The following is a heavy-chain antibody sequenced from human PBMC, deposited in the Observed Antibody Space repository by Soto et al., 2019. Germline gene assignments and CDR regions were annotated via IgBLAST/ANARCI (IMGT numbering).Heavy chain of an antibody. J-gene: IGHJ6*03. Sequence: PSETLSLTCTVSGGSISSGGYYWSWIRQHPGKGLEWIGYIYYSGSTNYNHSLKSRVTISEDTSKNQFSMKLSSVTAADTAVYYFARHIYDFWSGYSPYYMDVWGKGTTVTVSS. CDR2: IYYSGST. CDR1: GGSISSGGYY. V-gene: IGHV4-61*08. D-gene: IGHD3-3*01. CDR3: ARHIYDFWSGYSPYYMDV.